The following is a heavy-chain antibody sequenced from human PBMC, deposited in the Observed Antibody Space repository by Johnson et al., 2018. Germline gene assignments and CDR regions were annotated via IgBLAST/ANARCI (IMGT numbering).Heavy chain of an antibody. Sequence: VQSGGSLRLSCAASGFTLSAHWMSWVRQVPGKGLEWVANIKQDGSAKYYVDSVKGRFTISRDNAENSLFLQMNSLRGEDTAVDYCARENGYSDGYETHDASDIWGQGTMVTVSS. CDR1: GFTLSAHW. D-gene: IGHD5-18*01. V-gene: IGHV3-7*01. CDR2: IKQDGSAK. J-gene: IGHJ3*02. CDR3: ARENGYSDGYETHDASDI.